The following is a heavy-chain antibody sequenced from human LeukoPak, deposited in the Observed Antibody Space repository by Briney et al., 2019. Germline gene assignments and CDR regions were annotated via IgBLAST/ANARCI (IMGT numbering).Heavy chain of an antibody. J-gene: IGHJ6*03. Sequence: PGGSLRLSCAGSGFTFSDFWMTWVRQAPGKGLEWVSCIHGSASYNYYADSVKGRFTISRDSAKNSLYLEMSSLRVEDTAVYYCVRAFGGYDSQRFYYNMDVWGKGTTVTVSS. CDR1: GFTFSDFW. D-gene: IGHD5-12*01. V-gene: IGHV3-21*06. CDR2: IHGSASYN. CDR3: VRAFGGYDSQRFYYNMDV.